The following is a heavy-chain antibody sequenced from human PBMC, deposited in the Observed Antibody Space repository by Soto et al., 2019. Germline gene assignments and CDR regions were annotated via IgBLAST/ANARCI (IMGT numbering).Heavy chain of an antibody. V-gene: IGHV5-10-1*01. J-gene: IGHJ6*02. CDR1: GYSFTSYW. CDR2: IDPSDSYT. CDR3: ARPRVVEPAAKKQYYYYGMDV. Sequence: GESLKISCKGSGYSFTSYWISWVRQMPGKGLEWMGRIDPSDSYTNYSPSFQGHVTISADKSISTAYLQWSSLKASDTAMYYCARPRVVEPAAKKQYYYYGMDVWGQGTTVTVSS. D-gene: IGHD2-2*01.